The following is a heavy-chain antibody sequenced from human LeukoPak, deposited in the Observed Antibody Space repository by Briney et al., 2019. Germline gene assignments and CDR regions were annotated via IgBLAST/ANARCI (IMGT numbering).Heavy chain of an antibody. V-gene: IGHV3-23*01. Sequence: GGSLRLSCAASGFTFSNFGMSWARQAPGRGLEWLSIVSDHGRDTFYADSVKGRFTISRDDSKNTLYLQMNSLRAEDSATYYCVKRVSYNSGSHFDYWGQGTLVTVSS. CDR3: VKRVSYNSGSHFDY. CDR2: VSDHGRDT. J-gene: IGHJ4*02. CDR1: GFTFSNFG. D-gene: IGHD3-10*01.